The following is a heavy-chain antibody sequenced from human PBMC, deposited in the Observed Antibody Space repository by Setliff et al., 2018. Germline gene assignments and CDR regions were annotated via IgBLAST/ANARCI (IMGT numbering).Heavy chain of an antibody. CDR3: ARDNGFWSGYSLDY. D-gene: IGHD3-3*01. V-gene: IGHV1-24*01. Sequence: ASVKVSCKVSGYTLTELSMHWVRQAPGKGLEWMGGFDPEDGETIYAQKFQGRVTMTEDTSTDTAYMELSGLRAEDTAVYYCARDNGFWSGYSLDYWGQGTLVTVSS. CDR2: FDPEDGET. J-gene: IGHJ4*02. CDR1: GYTLTELS.